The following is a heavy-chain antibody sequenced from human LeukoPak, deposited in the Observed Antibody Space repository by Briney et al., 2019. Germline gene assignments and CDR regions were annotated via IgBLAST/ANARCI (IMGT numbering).Heavy chain of an antibody. CDR3: ATGHSSGWFDF. J-gene: IGHJ4*02. D-gene: IGHD6-19*01. CDR2: IYHPPTT. Sequence: PSETLSLTRSVSGGSVSCDYWSWIRHSPGTGLEWIGYIYHPPTTNYNPSLTSRVSMSLDTSKNQFSLDLTSVAAADTAMYFCATGHSSGWFDFWGRGTLVTVSS. CDR1: GGSVSCDY. V-gene: IGHV4-59*02.